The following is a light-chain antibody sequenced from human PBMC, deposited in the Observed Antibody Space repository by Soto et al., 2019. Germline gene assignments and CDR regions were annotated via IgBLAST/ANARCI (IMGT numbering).Light chain of an antibody. J-gene: IGLJ3*02. V-gene: IGLV4-69*01. Sequence: QPVLTQSPSASASLGASVKLTRTLSSGHSSYAIAWHQQQPEKGPRYLMKLNSDGSHSKGDGFPDRFSGSSSGAERYLTISSLQSEDEADYYCQTWGTGLLVFGGGTKLTVL. CDR3: QTWGTGLLV. CDR1: SGHSSYA. CDR2: LNSDGSH.